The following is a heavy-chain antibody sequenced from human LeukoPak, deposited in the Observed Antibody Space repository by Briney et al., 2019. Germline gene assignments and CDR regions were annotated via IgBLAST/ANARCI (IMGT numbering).Heavy chain of an antibody. J-gene: IGHJ5*02. Sequence: ASETLSLTCVVSGGSINSNNRWSWVRQSPGKGLEWMGEIYHSGGTNYNPSLKSRVSISVDKSKNQFSLKLSSVTAADTAMYYCARVGLRLNWFDPWGQGTLVTVSS. CDR2: IYHSGGT. V-gene: IGHV4-4*02. CDR1: GGSINSNNR. CDR3: ARVGLRLNWFDP. D-gene: IGHD2-15*01.